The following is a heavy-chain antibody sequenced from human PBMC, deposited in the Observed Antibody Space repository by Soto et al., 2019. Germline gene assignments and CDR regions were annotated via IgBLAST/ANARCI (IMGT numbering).Heavy chain of an antibody. CDR3: ASGGVDYYDILTGYYSAFDY. J-gene: IGHJ4*02. CDR2: IIPIFGTA. Sequence: ASVKVSCKASGGTFSSYAISWVRQAPGQGLEWMGGIIPIFGTANYAQKFQGRVTITADESTSTAYMELSSLRSEDTAVYYCASGGVDYYDILTGYYSAFDYWGQGTLVTVS. CDR1: GGTFSSYA. D-gene: IGHD3-9*01. V-gene: IGHV1-69*13.